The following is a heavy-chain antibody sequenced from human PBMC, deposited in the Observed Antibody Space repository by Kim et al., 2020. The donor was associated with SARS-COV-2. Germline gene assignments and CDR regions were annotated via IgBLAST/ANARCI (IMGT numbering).Heavy chain of an antibody. J-gene: IGHJ4*02. D-gene: IGHD1-1*01. Sequence: GGSLRLSCAASGFTFSKYWMSWVRQAPGKGLEWVAKINQDGSDKYYVDSVKGRFTISRDNANNLVYLQMNSLRAEDTALYYCARGGKQQLGDCWGQGTLVT. V-gene: IGHV3-7*03. CDR3: ARGGKQQLGDC. CDR2: INQDGSDK. CDR1: GFTFSKYW.